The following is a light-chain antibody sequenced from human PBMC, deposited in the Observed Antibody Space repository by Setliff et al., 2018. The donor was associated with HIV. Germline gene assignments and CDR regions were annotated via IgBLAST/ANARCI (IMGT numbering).Light chain of an antibody. Sequence: QSALTQPDSVSGSPGQSTTISCTGTSSDVGTYNYVSWYQQHPGKAPKLIIYDVSKRPSGVSNRFSGSKSGNTASLTISGLQAEDEADYYCSSYTSSSTYVFGTGTKVTVL. CDR2: DVS. CDR3: SSYTSSSTYV. J-gene: IGLJ1*01. CDR1: SSDVGTYNY. V-gene: IGLV2-14*03.